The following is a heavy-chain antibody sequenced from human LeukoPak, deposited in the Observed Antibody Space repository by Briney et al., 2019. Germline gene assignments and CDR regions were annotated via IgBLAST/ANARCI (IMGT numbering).Heavy chain of an antibody. D-gene: IGHD2-2*01. CDR3: ARQLGYCSSTSCYADKGVY. J-gene: IGHJ4*02. CDR2: IYYSAST. CDR1: GGSISSSSYY. V-gene: IGHV4-39*01. Sequence: RSATLSLTCTVSGGSISSSSYYWGWLRQPPGKGLEWIGSIYYSASTSHNRSLKSRVTISVDTSKNQFSRKLSSVTAADTAVYYCARQLGYCSSTSCYADKGVYWGRGTLVTVSS.